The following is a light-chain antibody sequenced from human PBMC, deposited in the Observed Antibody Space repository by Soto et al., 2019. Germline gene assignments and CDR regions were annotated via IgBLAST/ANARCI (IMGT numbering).Light chain of an antibody. V-gene: IGKV3-20*01. CDR2: SAS. Sequence: EIVGTQSPGTRSLSPGETASLSCRASQSISSTYLAWYQQKPGQAPRLLMFSASSRTSGIPDRFSGSGSGTDFALTISRLEPEDFAVYYCQHYGNSPPTWTFGQGTKVDIK. CDR1: QSISSTY. CDR3: QHYGNSPPTWT. J-gene: IGKJ1*01.